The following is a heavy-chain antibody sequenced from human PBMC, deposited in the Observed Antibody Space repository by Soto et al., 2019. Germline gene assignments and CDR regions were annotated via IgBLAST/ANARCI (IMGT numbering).Heavy chain of an antibody. D-gene: IGHD4-17*01. Sequence: ASVKVSCKASGYTFTSYGISWVRQAPGQGLEWMGWISAYNGNTNYAQKLQGRVTMTTDTSTSTAYMELRSLRSDDTAVYYCASGRRGDDYGVASDYYYYGMDVLGQGTRLTVSS. J-gene: IGHJ6*02. CDR2: ISAYNGNT. CDR3: ASGRRGDDYGVASDYYYYGMDV. V-gene: IGHV1-18*01. CDR1: GYTFTSYG.